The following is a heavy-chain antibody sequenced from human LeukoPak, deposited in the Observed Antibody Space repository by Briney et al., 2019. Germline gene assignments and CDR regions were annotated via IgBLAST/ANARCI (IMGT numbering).Heavy chain of an antibody. D-gene: IGHD3-16*01. Sequence: SETLSLTCTVSGGSISSYYWSWIRQPPGKGLEWIGYIYYSGSTNYNPSLKSRVTISVDTSKNQFSLKLSSVTAADTAVYYCARDPESMGGGFDYWGQGTLVTVSS. CDR1: GGSISSYY. CDR2: IYYSGST. J-gene: IGHJ4*02. V-gene: IGHV4-59*01. CDR3: ARDPESMGGGFDY.